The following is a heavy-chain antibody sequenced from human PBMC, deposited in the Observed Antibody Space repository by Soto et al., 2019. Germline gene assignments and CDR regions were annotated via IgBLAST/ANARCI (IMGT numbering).Heavy chain of an antibody. CDR3: VRGDNWNDEASDY. CDR2: IWSDGNNR. Sequence: QVQLVESGGGVVQPGRSLRLSCAASGFMFSNHGMHWVRQAPGKGLEWVAVIWSDGNNRYYADSVKGRFTISRDNPKNPLYLQMNSLRAEDTAVYYCVRGDNWNDEASDYWGQGTLVTVSS. CDR1: GFMFSNHG. V-gene: IGHV3-33*01. J-gene: IGHJ4*02. D-gene: IGHD1-1*01.